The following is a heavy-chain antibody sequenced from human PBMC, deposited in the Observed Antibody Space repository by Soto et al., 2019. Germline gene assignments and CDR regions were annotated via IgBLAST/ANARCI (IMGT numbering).Heavy chain of an antibody. D-gene: IGHD6-6*01. CDR3: ARVGYSSSSLDYYYYMDV. CDR1: GGSISSGGYY. J-gene: IGHJ6*03. CDR2: IYYSGST. V-gene: IGHV4-31*03. Sequence: SETLSLTCTVSGGSISSGGYYWSWIRQHPGKGLEWIGYIYYSGSTYYNPSLKSRVTISVDTSKNQFSLKLSSVTAADTAVYYCARVGYSSSSLDYYYYMDVWGKGTTVTVSS.